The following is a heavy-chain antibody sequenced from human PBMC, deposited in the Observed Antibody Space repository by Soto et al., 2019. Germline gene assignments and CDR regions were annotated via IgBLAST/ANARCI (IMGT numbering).Heavy chain of an antibody. CDR3: AREGAGRAPLDI. CDR1: GGSISGYY. CDR2: IYYRGNT. Sequence: SETLSLTCTVSGGSISGYYWSWIRQVPGKGLEWIGYIYYRGNTNYNPSVKSRVSISLDTPNNQFSLKLNSVTPADSAVYYCAREGAGRAPLDIWGRGTMVTVSS. D-gene: IGHD6-13*01. J-gene: IGHJ3*02. V-gene: IGHV4-59*01.